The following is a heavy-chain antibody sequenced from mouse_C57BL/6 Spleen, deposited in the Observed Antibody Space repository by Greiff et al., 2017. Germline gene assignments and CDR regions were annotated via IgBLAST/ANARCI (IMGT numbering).Heavy chain of an antibody. CDR1: GYAFSSYW. CDR2: IYPGDGDT. J-gene: IGHJ3*01. Sequence: QVQLQQSGAELVKPGASVKISCKASGYAFSSYWMNWVKQRPGKGLEWIGQIYPGDGDTNYNGKFKGKATLTADKSSSTAYMQLSSLTSEYSAVYFCERRKAAHANRSSFAYWGQGTLVTVSA. D-gene: IGHD1-2*01. CDR3: ERRKAAHANRSSFAY. V-gene: IGHV1-80*01.